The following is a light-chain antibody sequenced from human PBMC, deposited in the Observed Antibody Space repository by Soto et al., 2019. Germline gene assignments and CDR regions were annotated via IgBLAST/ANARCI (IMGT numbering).Light chain of an antibody. J-gene: IGKJ1*01. Sequence: DIQMTQSPSSLSALVGDRVTLTCRASQGISNYLAWYHQKPGEVPKLLIYGASTLQSGVPSRFSGSGSGTDFTLTISCLQSEDFAVYYCQQYNNWPRTFGQGTKVDNK. CDR2: GAS. CDR3: QQYNNWPRT. V-gene: IGKV1-27*01. CDR1: QGISNY.